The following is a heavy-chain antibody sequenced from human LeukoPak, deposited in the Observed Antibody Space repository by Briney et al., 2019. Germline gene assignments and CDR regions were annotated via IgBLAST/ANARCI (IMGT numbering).Heavy chain of an antibody. Sequence: PSETLSLTCTVSGGSISSSSYYWGWIRQPPGKGLEWIGSIYYSGSTYYNPSLKSRVTISVDTSKNQFSLKLSSVTAADTAVYYCARHREVAALLDAFDIWGQGTMVTVSS. CDR1: GGSISSSSYY. J-gene: IGHJ3*02. CDR3: ARHREVAALLDAFDI. D-gene: IGHD6-19*01. CDR2: IYYSGST. V-gene: IGHV4-39*01.